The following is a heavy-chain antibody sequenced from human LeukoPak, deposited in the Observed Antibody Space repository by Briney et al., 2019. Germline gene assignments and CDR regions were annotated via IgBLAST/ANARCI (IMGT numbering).Heavy chain of an antibody. V-gene: IGHV3-15*01. J-gene: IGHJ3*02. CDR3: TTAPTHYYGDYRGDAFDI. D-gene: IGHD4-17*01. CDR2: IKSKSNGATP. Sequence: PGGSLRLSCAASGFSFNNAWMTWVRQAPGKGLEWVGRIKSKSNGATPDYAAPVKGRFTISRDDEKNTLYLQMNSLKTEDTAVYYCTTAPTHYYGDYRGDAFDIWGQGTMVTVSS. CDR1: GFSFNNAW.